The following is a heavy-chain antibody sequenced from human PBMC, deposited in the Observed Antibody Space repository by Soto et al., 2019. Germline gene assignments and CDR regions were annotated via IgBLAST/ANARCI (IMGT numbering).Heavy chain of an antibody. J-gene: IGHJ6*02. Sequence: QVQLVESGGGVVQPGRSLRLSCAASGFTFSSYAMHWVRQAPGKGLEWVAVISYDGSNKYYADSVKGRFTISRDNSKNTLYLQMNSLRAEDTAVYYCASYDSLSGYDMDVWGQGTTVTVSS. CDR2: ISYDGSNK. V-gene: IGHV3-30-3*01. CDR1: GFTFSSYA. CDR3: ASYDSLSGYDMDV. D-gene: IGHD3-22*01.